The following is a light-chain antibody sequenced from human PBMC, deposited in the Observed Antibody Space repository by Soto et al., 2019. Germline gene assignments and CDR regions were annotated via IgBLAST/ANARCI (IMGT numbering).Light chain of an antibody. CDR1: QRVSSN. J-gene: IGKJ4*01. CDR3: QQYNNWPGT. CDR2: GAS. V-gene: IGKV3-15*01. Sequence: EIVMTQSPATLSVSPGERATLSCRASQRVSSNLAWYQQKPGQAPRLLIYGASTRATGIPARFSGSGSGTEFALTINSLQSEDFAVYYCQQYNNWPGTVGGGTMVDIK.